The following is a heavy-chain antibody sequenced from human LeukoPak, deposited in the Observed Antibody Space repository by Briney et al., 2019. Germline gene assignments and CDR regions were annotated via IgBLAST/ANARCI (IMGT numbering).Heavy chain of an antibody. D-gene: IGHD3-9*01. CDR3: VLEGKYYDILTGTDAFDI. CDR1: GYTFTSYS. J-gene: IGHJ3*02. V-gene: IGHV1-69*13. Sequence: SLKVSCKASGYTFTSYSISWVRQAPGQGLEWMGGIIPIFGTANYAQKFQGRVTITADESTSTAYMELSSLRSEDTAVYYCVLEGKYYDILTGTDAFDIWGQGTMVTVSS. CDR2: IIPIFGTA.